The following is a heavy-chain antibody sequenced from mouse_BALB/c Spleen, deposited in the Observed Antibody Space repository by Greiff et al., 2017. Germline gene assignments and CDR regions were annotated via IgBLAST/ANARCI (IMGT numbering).Heavy chain of an antibody. Sequence: QVQLQQSGAELARPGASVKLSCKASGYTFTSYWMQWVKQRPGQGLEWIGAIYPGVGDTRYTQKFKGKATLTADKSSSTAYMQLSSLASEDSAVYYCARKEDYGVAYWGQGTLVTVSA. J-gene: IGHJ3*01. CDR3: ARKEDYGVAY. V-gene: IGHV1-87*01. CDR2: IYPGVGDT. D-gene: IGHD1-1*01. CDR1: GYTFTSYW.